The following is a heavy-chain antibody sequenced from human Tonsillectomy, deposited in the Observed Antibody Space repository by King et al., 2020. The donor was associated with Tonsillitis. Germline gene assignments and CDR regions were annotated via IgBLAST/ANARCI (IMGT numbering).Heavy chain of an antibody. CDR1: GFTFSSYG. J-gene: IGHJ4*02. CDR2: ISYDGSNK. CDR3: AKDHSSGWYSGYDY. Sequence: VQLVESGGGVVQPGRSLRLSCAASGFTFSSYGMHWVRQAPGKGLEWVAVISYDGSNKYYADSVKGRLTISRDNSKNTLYLQMNSLRPEDTAVYYCAKDHSSGWYSGYDYWGQGTLVTVSS. V-gene: IGHV3-30*18. D-gene: IGHD6-19*01.